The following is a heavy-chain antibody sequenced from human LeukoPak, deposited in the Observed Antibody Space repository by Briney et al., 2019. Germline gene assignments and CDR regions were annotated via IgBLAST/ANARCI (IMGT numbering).Heavy chain of an antibody. CDR1: GASFSDSY. D-gene: IGHD3-16*01. Sequence: SETLSLTCAVYGASFSDSYWSWIRQSPEKGLEWIGEINNSGSTSYNPSLNRRVIMSVDRSKNQFSLRLTSVTAADTAVYYCARGRYGPRLGNWGQGTLVTVSS. CDR3: ARGRYGPRLGN. CDR2: INNSGST. J-gene: IGHJ4*02. V-gene: IGHV4-34*01.